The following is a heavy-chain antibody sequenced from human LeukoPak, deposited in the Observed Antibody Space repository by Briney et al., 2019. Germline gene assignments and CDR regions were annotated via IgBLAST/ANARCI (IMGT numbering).Heavy chain of an antibody. Sequence: GGSLRLSCAASGFTFSSYSMNWVRQAPGKGLEWVSYISSSSSTIYYADSVKGRFTISRDNAKNSLYLQMNSLRAEDTAAYYCARALGSSGNYWSYYYYMDVWGKGTTVTVSS. V-gene: IGHV3-48*01. J-gene: IGHJ6*03. CDR3: ARALGSSGNYWSYYYYMDV. CDR1: GFTFSSYS. CDR2: ISSSSSTI. D-gene: IGHD3-22*01.